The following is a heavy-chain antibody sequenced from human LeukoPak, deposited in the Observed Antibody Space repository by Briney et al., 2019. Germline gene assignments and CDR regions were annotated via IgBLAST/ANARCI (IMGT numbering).Heavy chain of an antibody. CDR2: IYYSGST. Sequence: SQTLSLTCTVSGASISSGDYYWSWTRQPPGKGLEWIGYIYYSGSTYYNPSLKSRVTISVDTSKNQFSLKLSSVTAADTAVYYCARDLTVVPAAMGWFDPWGQGTLVTVSS. CDR1: GASISSGDYY. V-gene: IGHV4-30-4*08. D-gene: IGHD2-2*01. J-gene: IGHJ5*02. CDR3: ARDLTVVPAAMGWFDP.